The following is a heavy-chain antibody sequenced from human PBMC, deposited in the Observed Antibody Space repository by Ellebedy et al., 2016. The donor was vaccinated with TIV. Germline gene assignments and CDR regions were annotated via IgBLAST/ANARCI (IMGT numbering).Heavy chain of an antibody. CDR2: ISSGGGTI. CDR1: GFTFSNYY. V-gene: IGHV3-11*04. Sequence: GGSLRLSCAASGFTFSNYYMTWIRQAPGKGLESVAYISSGGGTIYYADSVKGRFTISRDNSKNTLYLQMNSLRTEDTAVYYCARGVRYSSSWYGMTEVYWGQGTLVTVSS. CDR3: ARGVRYSSSWYGMTEVY. J-gene: IGHJ4*02. D-gene: IGHD6-13*01.